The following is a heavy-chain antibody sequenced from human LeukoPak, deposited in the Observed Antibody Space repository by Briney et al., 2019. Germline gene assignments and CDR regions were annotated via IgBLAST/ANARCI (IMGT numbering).Heavy chain of an antibody. Sequence: GGSLRLSCAASGFTFGNYAMSWVRQAPGKGLEWVSAISGSGGSTYYADSVKGRFTISRDNSKNTLYLQVNSLRAEDTAVYYCAKAYSSSWYEFDYWGQGTLVTVSS. CDR2: ISGSGGST. CDR3: AKAYSSSWYEFDY. V-gene: IGHV3-23*01. J-gene: IGHJ4*02. D-gene: IGHD6-13*01. CDR1: GFTFGNYA.